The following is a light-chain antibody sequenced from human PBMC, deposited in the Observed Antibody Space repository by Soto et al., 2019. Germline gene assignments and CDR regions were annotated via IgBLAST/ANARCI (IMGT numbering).Light chain of an antibody. CDR2: GAS. V-gene: IGKV3-20*01. J-gene: IGKJ5*01. CDR3: QQYRTSQIT. CDR1: QSINNNY. Sequence: ETVLTQSPGTLSLSPGERATLSCRASQSINNNYLAWYQQKPGQAPRLLIYGASSRVTGIPDRFSGRGSGTDFTITISRLEPEDFAVYYCQQYRTSQITCGQGTRLEIK.